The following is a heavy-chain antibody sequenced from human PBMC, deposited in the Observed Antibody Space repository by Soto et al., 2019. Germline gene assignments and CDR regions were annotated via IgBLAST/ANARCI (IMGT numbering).Heavy chain of an antibody. CDR2: IYYSGST. D-gene: IGHD1-20*01. CDR3: ARGYNWNDLGGMDV. CDR1: GGSISSYY. J-gene: IGHJ6*02. Sequence: LSRTCTVSGGSISSYYWSWIRQPPGKGLEWIGYIYYSGSTNYNPSLKSRVTISVDTSKNQFSLKLSSVTAADTAVYYCARGYNWNDLGGMDVWGQGTTVSVSS. V-gene: IGHV4-59*01.